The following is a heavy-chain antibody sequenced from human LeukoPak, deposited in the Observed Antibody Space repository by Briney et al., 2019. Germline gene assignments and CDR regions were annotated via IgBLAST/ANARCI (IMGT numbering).Heavy chain of an antibody. CDR3: ALPATRHYYYGMDV. V-gene: IGHV3-30*03. CDR1: GFTFSSYG. CDR2: ISYDGSNK. Sequence: GGSLRLSCAASGFTFSSYGMHWVRQAPGKGLEWVAIISYDGSNKDYADSVKGRFTISRDNSKNTLYLQMNSLGAEDTAVYYCALPATRHYYYGMDVWGQGTTVTVSS. J-gene: IGHJ6*02.